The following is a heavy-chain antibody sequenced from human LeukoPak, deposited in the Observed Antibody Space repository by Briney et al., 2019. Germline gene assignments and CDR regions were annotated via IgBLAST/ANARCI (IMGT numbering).Heavy chain of an antibody. CDR3: ARDISDQYGDYFDY. CDR2: IKQDGSEK. V-gene: IGHV3-7*01. CDR1: GFTFSSYW. D-gene: IGHD2-2*01. J-gene: IGHJ4*02. Sequence: GGSLRLSXAASGFTFSSYWMSWVRQAPGKGLEWVANIKQDGSEKYYVDSVKGRFTISRDNAKNSLYLQMNSLRAEDTAVYYCARDISDQYGDYFDYWGQGTLVTVSS.